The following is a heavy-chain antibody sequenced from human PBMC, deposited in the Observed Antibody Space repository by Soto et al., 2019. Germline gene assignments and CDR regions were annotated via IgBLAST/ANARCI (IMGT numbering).Heavy chain of an antibody. CDR1: GDSINSDNYY. Sequence: QLQLQESGPGLVKPSETLSLTCSVSGDSINSDNYYWGWIRQPPGKGLEWIGSIYYRGNTYYNPSLTTRVTISLDKSKSQFSLKLNSVTAADSAVYFCARLEGLATISYYFDSWGQGTLVTVSS. CDR3: ARLEGLATISYYFDS. CDR2: IYYRGNT. D-gene: IGHD3-9*01. J-gene: IGHJ4*02. V-gene: IGHV4-39*01.